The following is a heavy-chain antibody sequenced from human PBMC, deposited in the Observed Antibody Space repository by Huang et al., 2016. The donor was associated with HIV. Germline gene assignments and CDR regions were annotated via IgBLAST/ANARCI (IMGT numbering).Heavy chain of an antibody. CDR1: GFTFRSFG. CDR3: VKDLTYTYGRHFDY. D-gene: IGHD5-18*01. CDR2: IRYDGNNY. J-gene: IGHJ4*02. Sequence: QVQLVESGGGVVQPGGSLRLACVAAGFTFRSFGMHWVRQAPGKGLECVAFIRYDGNNYYYADVVRGRFTTSRDNSKNTLYLQMHSLRADETALYYCVKDLTYTYGRHFDYWGQGTLVTVSS. V-gene: IGHV3-30*02.